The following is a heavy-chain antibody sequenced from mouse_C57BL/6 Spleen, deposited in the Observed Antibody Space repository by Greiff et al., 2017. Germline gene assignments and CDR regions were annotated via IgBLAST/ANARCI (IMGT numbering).Heavy chain of an antibody. J-gene: IGHJ1*03. CDR1: GYTFTSYW. CDR2: IYPGSGST. D-gene: IGHD2-4*01. CDR3: ARGYDYDVEYFDV. Sequence: QVPLQQPGAELVKPGASVKMSCKASGYTFTSYWITWVKQRPGQGLEWIGDIYPGSGSTNYNEKFKSKATLTVDTSSSTAYMQLSSLTSEDSAVYYCARGYDYDVEYFDVWGTGTTVTVSS. V-gene: IGHV1-55*01.